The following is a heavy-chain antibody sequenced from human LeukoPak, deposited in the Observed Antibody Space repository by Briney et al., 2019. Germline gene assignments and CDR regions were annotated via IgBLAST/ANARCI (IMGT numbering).Heavy chain of an antibody. Sequence: ASVKVSCKASGYTFSNYGISWVRQAPGQGPEWMGWISGYKSNTNYAQKLQDRVTMTTDTSTSTAYMELRSLRSDDTAVYYCAREPPDYYGSGSFYRGLDYWGQGTLVTVSS. CDR1: GYTFSNYG. D-gene: IGHD3-10*01. CDR3: AREPPDYYGSGSFYRGLDY. V-gene: IGHV1-18*01. CDR2: ISGYKSNT. J-gene: IGHJ4*02.